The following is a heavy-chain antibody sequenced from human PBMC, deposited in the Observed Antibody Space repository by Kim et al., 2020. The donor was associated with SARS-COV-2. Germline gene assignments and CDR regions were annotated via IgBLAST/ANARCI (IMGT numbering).Heavy chain of an antibody. J-gene: IGHJ4*02. CDR3: ARDSWYSSGSSPDY. Sequence: GGSLRLSCAASGFTVSSNYMSWVREAPGKGLEWVSVIYSGGSTYYADSVKGRFTISRDNSKNTLYLQMNSLRAEDTAVYYCARDSWYSSGSSPDYWGQGTLVTVSS. D-gene: IGHD6-19*01. CDR2: IYSGGST. V-gene: IGHV3-66*01. CDR1: GFTVSSNY.